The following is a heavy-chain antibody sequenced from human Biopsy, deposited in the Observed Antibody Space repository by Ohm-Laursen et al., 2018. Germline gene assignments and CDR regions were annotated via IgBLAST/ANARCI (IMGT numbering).Heavy chain of an antibody. D-gene: IGHD2-15*01. J-gene: IGHJ4*02. CDR1: GKTFSDYQ. CDR2: INQSGTT. Sequence: SDTLSLTCAVFGKTFSDYQWSWIRQPPGKGLEWIGQINQSGTTNHNPSLKSRVSISADASKYEFSLRLTSVTAADTAVYFCGNEVHGRDYWGLGAQVTVSS. V-gene: IGHV4-34*08. CDR3: GNEVHGRDY.